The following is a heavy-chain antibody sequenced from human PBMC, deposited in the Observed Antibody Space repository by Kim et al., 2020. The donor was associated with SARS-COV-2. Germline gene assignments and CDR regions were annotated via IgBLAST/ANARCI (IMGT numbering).Heavy chain of an antibody. CDR3: ARVYYYDSSGQYLDY. CDR1: GGTFSSYA. Sequence: SVKVSCKASGGTFSSYAFIWVRQAPGQGLEWMGGIIPIFGTANYAQKFQGRVTITADESTSTAYMELSSLRSEDTAVYYCARVYYYDSSGQYLDYWGQGTLVTVSS. J-gene: IGHJ4*02. V-gene: IGHV1-69*13. D-gene: IGHD3-22*01. CDR2: IIPIFGTA.